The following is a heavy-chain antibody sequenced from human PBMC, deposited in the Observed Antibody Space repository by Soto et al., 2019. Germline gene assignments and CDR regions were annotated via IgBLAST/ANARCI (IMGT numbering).Heavy chain of an antibody. CDR1: GGTFSSYA. Sequence: SVKVSCKASGGTFSSYAISWVRQAPGQGLEWMGGIIPIFGTANYAQKFQGRVTITADESTSTAYMELSSLRSEDTAVYYCARDRPPYSSSSSCYYYYGMDVWGQGTTVTVSS. CDR2: IIPIFGTA. D-gene: IGHD6-6*01. V-gene: IGHV1-69*13. CDR3: ARDRPPYSSSSSCYYYYGMDV. J-gene: IGHJ6*02.